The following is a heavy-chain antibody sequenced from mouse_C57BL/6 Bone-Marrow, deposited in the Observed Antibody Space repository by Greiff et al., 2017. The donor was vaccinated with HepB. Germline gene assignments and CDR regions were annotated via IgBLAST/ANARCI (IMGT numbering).Heavy chain of an antibody. D-gene: IGHD1-1*01. CDR1: GYTFTSYW. CDR2: INPSSGYT. J-gene: IGHJ4*01. Sequence: QVHVKQSGAELAKPGASVKLSCKASGYTFTSYWMHWIKQRPGQGLQWIGYINPSSGYTKYNQKFKDKATLTADKSSSTAYMQLSSLTYEDSAVYDCARGGSSPSYAMDYWGQGTSVTVSS. V-gene: IGHV1-7*01. CDR3: ARGGSSPSYAMDY.